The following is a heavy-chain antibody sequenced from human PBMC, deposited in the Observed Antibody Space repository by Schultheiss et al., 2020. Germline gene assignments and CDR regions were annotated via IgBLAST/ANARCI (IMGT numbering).Heavy chain of an antibody. D-gene: IGHD3-10*01. V-gene: IGHV3-30*18. CDR3: AKDAHRWYELLLH. CDR1: GVPFTNAW. J-gene: IGHJ4*02. CDR2: ISYDGSNK. Sequence: GGSLRLSCAASGVPFTNAWMNWVRQAPGKGLEWVAVISYDGSNKYYADSVKGRFTISRDNSKNTLYLQMNSLRAEDTAVYYCAKDAHRWYELLLHWGQGTLVTVSS.